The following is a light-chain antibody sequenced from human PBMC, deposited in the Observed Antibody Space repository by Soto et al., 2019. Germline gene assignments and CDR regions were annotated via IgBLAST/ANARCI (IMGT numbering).Light chain of an antibody. CDR3: QQRHRTPWT. CDR2: GAS. CDR1: QTISKY. V-gene: IGKV1-39*01. Sequence: DIQMTQSPSSLSASVGDRVTITCRASQTISKYLNWYQQRPGKAPKLLISGASTLESGVPSRFSGSGSGTVFTLTINSLQSEDSATYYCQQRHRTPWTFGQGTKVEIK. J-gene: IGKJ1*01.